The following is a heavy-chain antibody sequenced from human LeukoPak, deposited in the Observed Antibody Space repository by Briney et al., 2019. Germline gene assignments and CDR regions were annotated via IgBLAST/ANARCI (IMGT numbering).Heavy chain of an antibody. Sequence: GASVKVSCKASGYTFTSYPISWVRQAPGQGLEWMGWISTDNGNTDYAPNLQGRVTMTTDTSTSTAYMELRSLRSDDTAVYYCARGYSYGYGPLDYWGQGTLVTVSA. J-gene: IGHJ4*02. CDR2: ISTDNGNT. V-gene: IGHV1-18*01. CDR1: GYTFTSYP. D-gene: IGHD5-18*01. CDR3: ARGYSYGYGPLDY.